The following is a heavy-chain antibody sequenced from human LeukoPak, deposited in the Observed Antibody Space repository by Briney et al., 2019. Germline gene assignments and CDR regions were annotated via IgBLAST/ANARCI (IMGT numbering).Heavy chain of an antibody. CDR2: IYYSGST. CDR3: ARCPAREPTLQH. Sequence: PSQTLSLTCTVSGGSISSGDYYWSWIRQPPEKGLEWIGYIYYSGSTYYNPSLKSRVTISVDTSKNQFSLKLSSATAADTAVYYCARCPAREPTLQHWGQGTLVTVSS. J-gene: IGHJ1*01. V-gene: IGHV4-30-4*01. CDR1: GGSISSGDYY. D-gene: IGHD1-14*01.